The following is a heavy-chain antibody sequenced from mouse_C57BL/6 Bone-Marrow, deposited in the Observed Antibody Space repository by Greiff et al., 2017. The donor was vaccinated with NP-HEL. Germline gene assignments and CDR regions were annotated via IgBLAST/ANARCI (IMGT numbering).Heavy chain of an antibody. Sequence: EVHLVESEGGLVQPGSSMKLSCTASGFTFSDYYMAWVRQVPEKGLEWVANINYDGSSTYYLDSLKSRFIISRDNAKNILYLQMSSLKSEDTATYYCARGGTYYYVSGPSYYAMDYWGQGTSVTVSS. J-gene: IGHJ4*01. V-gene: IGHV5-16*01. D-gene: IGHD1-1*01. CDR2: INYDGSST. CDR1: GFTFSDYY. CDR3: ARGGTYYYVSGPSYYAMDY.